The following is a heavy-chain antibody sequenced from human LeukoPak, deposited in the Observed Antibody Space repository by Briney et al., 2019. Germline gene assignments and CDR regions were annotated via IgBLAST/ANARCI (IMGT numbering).Heavy chain of an antibody. V-gene: IGHV3-53*01. J-gene: IGHJ2*01. CDR2: IYSGGST. CDR3: ARGVVGTAPYWYFDL. CDR1: GFSFSNCS. D-gene: IGHD2-2*01. Sequence: GGSLRLSCAASGFSFSNCSMTWVRQAPGKGLECVLVIYSGGSTYSADSVRGRFTISRDNSRNTVSLQMKSLRAEDTAVYYCARGVVGTAPYWYFDLWGRGTRLIVSS.